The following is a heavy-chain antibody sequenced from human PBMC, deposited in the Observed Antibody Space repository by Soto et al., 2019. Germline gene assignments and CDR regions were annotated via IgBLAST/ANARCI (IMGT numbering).Heavy chain of an antibody. J-gene: IGHJ4*02. Sequence: PSETLSLTCTVSGGSISSSSYYWVWIRQPPGKGLEWIGSIYYSGSTYYNPSLKSRVTISVDTSKNQFSLKLSSVTAADTAVYYCARHCSSTSCYLGIDYWGQGTLVTVSS. V-gene: IGHV4-39*01. CDR1: GGSISSSSYY. CDR2: IYYSGST. D-gene: IGHD2-2*01. CDR3: ARHCSSTSCYLGIDY.